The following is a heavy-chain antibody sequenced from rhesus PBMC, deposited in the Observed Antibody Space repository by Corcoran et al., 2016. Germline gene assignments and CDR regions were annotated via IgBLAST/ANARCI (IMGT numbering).Heavy chain of an antibody. CDR1: GGSISSNY. V-gene: IGHV4-173*01. CDR2: ISGSGGST. Sequence: QVQLQESGPGLVKPSETLSLTCAVSGGSISSNYWSWIRQRPGKGREWSGRISGSGGSTDCNPSLKRRVTISTDTSKNQFSLKLSSVTAADTAVYYCAAGNYCSGIYCYNDFDYWGQGVLVTVSS. CDR3: AAGNYCSGIYCYNDFDY. D-gene: IGHD2-27*01. J-gene: IGHJ4*01.